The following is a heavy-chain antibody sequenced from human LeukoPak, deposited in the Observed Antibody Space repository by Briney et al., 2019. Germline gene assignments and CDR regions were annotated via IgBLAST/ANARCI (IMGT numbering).Heavy chain of an antibody. CDR2: ITGSGGNT. V-gene: IGHV3-23*01. Sequence: GGSLRLSCAASGFTFSSYAMNWVRQAPGKGLEWVSAITGSGGNTYYTDSVKGRFTISRDNTKNTLYLQMSSLRAEDTAVYYCAESGRTYSSSWYIYWGQGTLVTVSS. D-gene: IGHD6-13*01. J-gene: IGHJ4*02. CDR1: GFTFSSYA. CDR3: AESGRTYSSSWYIY.